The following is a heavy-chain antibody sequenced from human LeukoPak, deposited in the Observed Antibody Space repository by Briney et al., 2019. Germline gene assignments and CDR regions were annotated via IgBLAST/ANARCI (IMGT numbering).Heavy chain of an antibody. J-gene: IGHJ4*02. V-gene: IGHV1-18*01. Sequence: ASVKVSCKASGGTFSSYAISWVRQAPGQGLEWMGWISAYNGNTNYAQKLQGRVTMTTDTSTSTAYMELRSLGSDDTAVYYCARPSPGQGSGWYDYDYWGQGTLVTVSS. CDR1: GGTFSSYA. CDR2: ISAYNGNT. D-gene: IGHD6-19*01. CDR3: ARPSPGQGSGWYDYDY.